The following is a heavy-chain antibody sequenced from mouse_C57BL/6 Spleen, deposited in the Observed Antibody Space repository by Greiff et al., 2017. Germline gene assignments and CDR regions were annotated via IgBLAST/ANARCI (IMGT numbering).Heavy chain of an antibody. V-gene: IGHV5-4*03. D-gene: IGHD2-13*01. CDR3: ARGYSDYGSFAY. J-gene: IGHJ3*01. CDR2: ISDGGSYT. Sequence: EVNVVESGGGLVKPGGSLKLSCAASGFTFSSSAMSWVRQTPEKRLEWVATISDGGSYTYYPDNVKGRFTISRDNAKNNLYLQMSHLKSEDTAMYYCARGYSDYGSFAYWGQGTLVTVSA. CDR1: GFTFSSSA.